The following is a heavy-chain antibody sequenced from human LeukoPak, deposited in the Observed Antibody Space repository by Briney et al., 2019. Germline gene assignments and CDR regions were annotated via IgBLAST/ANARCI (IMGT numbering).Heavy chain of an antibody. V-gene: IGHV1-8*02. CDR2: MNPNSGNT. Sequence: GASVKVSCKASGYTFTSYGISWVRQAPGQGLEWMGWMNPNSGNTGYAQKFQGRVTMTRNTSISTAYMELSSLRSEDTAVYYCARAHLLWPNLDDYWGQGTLVTVSS. J-gene: IGHJ4*02. CDR1: GYTFTSYG. D-gene: IGHD3-10*01. CDR3: ARAHLLWPNLDDY.